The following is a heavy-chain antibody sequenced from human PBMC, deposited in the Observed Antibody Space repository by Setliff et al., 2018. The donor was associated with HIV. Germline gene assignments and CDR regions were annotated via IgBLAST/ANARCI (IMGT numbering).Heavy chain of an antibody. CDR2: IYTSGST. Sequence: TLSLTCTVSGASISSGGYYWSWIRQPAGKGLEWIGRIYTSGSTKNNPSLKSRVTISVDTSKNQFSLRLRSVTAADTAVYYCARDGETTVMGDAFDIWGQGTMVTVSS. J-gene: IGHJ3*02. CDR1: GASISSGGYY. V-gene: IGHV4-61*02. D-gene: IGHD4-4*01. CDR3: ARDGETTVMGDAFDI.